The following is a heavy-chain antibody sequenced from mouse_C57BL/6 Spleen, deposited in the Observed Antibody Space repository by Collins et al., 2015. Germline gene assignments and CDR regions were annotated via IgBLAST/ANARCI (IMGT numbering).Heavy chain of an antibody. D-gene: IGHD2-3*01. V-gene: IGHV1-5*01. Sequence: EVQLQQSGTVLARPGASVKMSCKASGYTFTSYWMHWVKQRPGQGLEWIGAIYPGNSDTSYNQKFKGKAKLTAVTSTSTAYMELSSLTNEDSAVYYCTRWDDGYYFDYWGQGTTLTVSS. CDR2: IYPGNSDT. J-gene: IGHJ2*01. CDR1: GYTFTSYW. CDR3: TRWDDGYYFDY.